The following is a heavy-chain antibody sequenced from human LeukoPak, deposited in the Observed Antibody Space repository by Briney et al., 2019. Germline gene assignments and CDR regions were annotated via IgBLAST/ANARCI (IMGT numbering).Heavy chain of an antibody. Sequence: SVKVSCKTSGGTFNNSAISWVRQAPGQGLEWMGGIMPLFGTAGYAQKFQGRVTITKDESTRTVYLELTSLTSDDTAVYYCARDVHGDYGSGWFDPWGQGTLVSVSS. CDR3: ARDVHGDYGSGWFDP. CDR2: IMPLFGTA. D-gene: IGHD4-17*01. V-gene: IGHV1-69*05. J-gene: IGHJ5*02. CDR1: GGTFNNSA.